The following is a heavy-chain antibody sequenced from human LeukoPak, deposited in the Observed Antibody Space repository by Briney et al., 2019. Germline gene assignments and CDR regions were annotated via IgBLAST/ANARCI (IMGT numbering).Heavy chain of an antibody. CDR3: VRDGQELAFDK. J-gene: IGHJ4*02. CDR1: EFTSSSYW. Sequence: PGGSLRLSCAASEFTSSSYWMSWVRQTPEKGLVCVSHIGTDGAYTSSADSVKGRFTMSRDNAKNTLYLQMNSLRVEDTAVYYCVRDGQELAFDKWGQGTLVTVSS. CDR2: IGTDGAYT. D-gene: IGHD1-1*01. V-gene: IGHV3-74*01.